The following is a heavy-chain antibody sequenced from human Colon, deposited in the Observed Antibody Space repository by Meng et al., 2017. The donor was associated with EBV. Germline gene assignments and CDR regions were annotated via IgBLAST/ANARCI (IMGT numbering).Heavy chain of an antibody. CDR3: ARGGYYSFDY. CDR2: FKHSGST. V-gene: IGHV4-4*02. CDR1: GGSISSVYW. Sequence: QMELEGGGLGLVKPTETLSFTFAVSGGSISSVYWWTLVRQSPGKGREWIGEFKHSGSTNHNPSLKSRVTISVDKAKHQFSLKLTSVTAADTAVYYCARGGYYSFDYWGQRTLVTVFS. J-gene: IGHJ4*02. D-gene: IGHD5-18*01.